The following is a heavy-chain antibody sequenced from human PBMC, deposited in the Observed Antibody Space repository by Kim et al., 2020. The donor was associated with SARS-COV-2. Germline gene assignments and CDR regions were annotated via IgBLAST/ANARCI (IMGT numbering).Heavy chain of an antibody. J-gene: IGHJ4*01. CDR3: ARGDFWSGYWRIHPSHHY. D-gene: IGHD3-3*01. CDR2: INHSGST. CDR1: GGSFSGYY. Sequence: SETLSLTCAVYGGSFSGYYWSWIRQPPGKGLEWIGEINHSGSTNYNPSLKSRVTISVDTSKNQFSPQLSSVTAADTAVYYCARGDFWSGYWRIHPSHHY. V-gene: IGHV4-34*01.